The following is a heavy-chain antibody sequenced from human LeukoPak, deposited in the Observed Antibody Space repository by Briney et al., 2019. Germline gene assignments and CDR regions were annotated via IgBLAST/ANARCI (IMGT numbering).Heavy chain of an antibody. D-gene: IGHD6-19*01. CDR1: GFTFTSYW. CDR2: IKQDGSEK. Sequence: GGSLRLSCAASGFTFTSYWVSWVRQAPGKGLEWVANIKQDGSEKYYVDSVKGRFTISRDNAENSVYLQMNSLRAEDTAVYYRAREGSDWNYYYYMDVWGKGTTVTISS. CDR3: AREGSDWNYYYYMDV. J-gene: IGHJ6*03. V-gene: IGHV3-7*01.